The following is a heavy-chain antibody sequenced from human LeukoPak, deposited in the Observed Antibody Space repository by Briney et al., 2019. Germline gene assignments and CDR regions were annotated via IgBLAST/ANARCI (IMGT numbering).Heavy chain of an antibody. Sequence: ASVKVSCKASGYTFTGHYMHWVRQAPGQGPEWMGWINPDSGGTNYAQKFQGRVTMSRDTSISTAYMEVSRLRSDDTAVYYCAREPIVLVPAAIFNWFDPWGQGTLVTVSS. D-gene: IGHD2-2*02. V-gene: IGHV1-2*02. CDR3: AREPIVLVPAAIFNWFDP. J-gene: IGHJ5*02. CDR1: GYTFTGHY. CDR2: INPDSGGT.